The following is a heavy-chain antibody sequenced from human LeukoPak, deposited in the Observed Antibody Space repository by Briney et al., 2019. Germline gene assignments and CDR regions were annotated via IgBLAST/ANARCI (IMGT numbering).Heavy chain of an antibody. J-gene: IGHJ4*02. D-gene: IGHD4-11*01. CDR2: IYYSGST. CDR3: ATLQKYFFDD. V-gene: IGHV4-59*08. CDR1: GAPIRNYY. Sequence: KSSETVSLTCTVSGAPIRNYYWSWIRQPPGKGLEWIGYIYYSGSTNYNPSLKSRVTLPLDTSKNQFSLRLNSVTAADTAVYYCATLQKYFFDDWGQGTLVTVSS.